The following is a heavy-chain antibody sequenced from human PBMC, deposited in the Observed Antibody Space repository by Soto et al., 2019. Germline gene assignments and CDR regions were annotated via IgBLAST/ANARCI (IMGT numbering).Heavy chain of an antibody. CDR1: GDSIGITSYY. D-gene: IGHD2-15*01. V-gene: IGHV4-39*01. Sequence: QLQLQESGPGLVKPSETLSLTCTVSGDSIGITSYYWGWVRQPPGKGLEWIGSIHYSGSTHYNPSLQSRVTISGDASKKQFSLKLRSVTAADTAVYYCASTKDETLYFDYWGQGTLVTVSS. J-gene: IGHJ4*02. CDR3: ASTKDETLYFDY. CDR2: IHYSGST.